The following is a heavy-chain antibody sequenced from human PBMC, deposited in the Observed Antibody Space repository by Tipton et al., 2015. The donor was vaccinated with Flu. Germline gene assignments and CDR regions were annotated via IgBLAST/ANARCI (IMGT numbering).Heavy chain of an antibody. CDR1: GDSVSYYY. V-gene: IGHV4-59*02. Sequence: TPSLTCTVSGDSVSYYYWNWIRQPPGKGLEWIGFSYYSGSTAYNPSLRSRVTISVDTSRNQFSLNLKSVTAADTAVYYCARDRGWPAALDYWSQGILVTVSS. J-gene: IGHJ4*02. CDR2: SYYSGST. CDR3: ARDRGWPAALDY. D-gene: IGHD3-10*01.